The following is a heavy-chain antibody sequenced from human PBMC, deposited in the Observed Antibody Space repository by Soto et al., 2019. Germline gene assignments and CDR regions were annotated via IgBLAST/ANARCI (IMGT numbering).Heavy chain of an antibody. CDR3: AKEGGGRTESPLYYYGMDV. CDR1: GCTLSKCG. D-gene: IGHD1-1*01. CDR2: ISDDGSNK. Sequence: GVSRRLSGAASGCTLSKCGMHWVRQAPGKGLEWVEVISDDGSNKYYADYVKCRLTISRDNSKNTLYLQMNSLRLEDTAVYYCAKEGGGRTESPLYYYGMDVWGQGTTVTVSS. V-gene: IGHV3-30*18. J-gene: IGHJ6*02.